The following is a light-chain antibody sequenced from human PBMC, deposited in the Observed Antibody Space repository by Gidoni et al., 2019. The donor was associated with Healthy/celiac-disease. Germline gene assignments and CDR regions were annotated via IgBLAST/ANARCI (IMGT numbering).Light chain of an antibody. Sequence: QSALTQPPSVSGAPGQSITISCTGTSSDVGVYNYVSWYQQHPGKAPKLMIYEVSNRPSGVSNRFSGSKSGNTASLTISGLQAEDEADYYCSSYTSSSTPFVFGTGTKVTVL. CDR1: SSDVGVYNY. V-gene: IGLV2-14*01. J-gene: IGLJ1*01. CDR3: SSYTSSSTPFV. CDR2: EVS.